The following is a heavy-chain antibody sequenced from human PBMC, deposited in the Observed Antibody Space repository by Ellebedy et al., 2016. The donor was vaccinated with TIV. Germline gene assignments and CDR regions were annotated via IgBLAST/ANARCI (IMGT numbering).Heavy chain of an antibody. D-gene: IGHD4-17*01. CDR3: AREASHDYGDYGGIFWFDP. J-gene: IGHJ5*02. CDR2: IYSGGST. CDR1: GFTVSSNY. V-gene: IGHV3-53*01. Sequence: PGGSLRLSCAASGFTVSSNYMSWVRQAPGKGLEWVSVIYSGGSTYYADSVKGRFTISRDNSKNTLYLQMNSLRAEDTAVYYCAREASHDYGDYGGIFWFDPWGQGTLVTVSS.